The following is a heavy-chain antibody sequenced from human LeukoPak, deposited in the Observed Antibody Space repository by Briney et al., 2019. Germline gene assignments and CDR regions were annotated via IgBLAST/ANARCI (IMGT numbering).Heavy chain of an antibody. Sequence: SQTLSLTCAISGDSVSSNSAAWNWITQSPSRGLEWLGRTYYRSKWYNDYAVSVKSRIIINPDTSKNQFSLQLNSVTPEDTAVYYCARDLWIDWRPSPGGFDYWGQGTLVTVSS. V-gene: IGHV6-1*01. J-gene: IGHJ4*02. CDR3: ARDLWIDWRPSPGGFDY. CDR1: GDSVSSNSAA. D-gene: IGHD2-21*01. CDR2: TYYRSKWYN.